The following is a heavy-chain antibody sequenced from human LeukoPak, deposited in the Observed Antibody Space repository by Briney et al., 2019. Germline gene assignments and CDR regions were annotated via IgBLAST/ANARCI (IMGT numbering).Heavy chain of an antibody. CDR3: AKDLRSSADSKMGAADY. J-gene: IGHJ4*02. V-gene: IGHV3-21*01. Sequence: GGSLRLSCAASGFTFGSYSMNWVRQAPGKGLEWVSSIYSTSSYIYYADSVKGRFTISRDSSKNTLYLQMNSLRAEDTAVYYCAKDLRSSADSKMGAADYWGQGTLVTVSS. CDR2: IYSTSSYI. CDR1: GFTFGSYS. D-gene: IGHD1-26*01.